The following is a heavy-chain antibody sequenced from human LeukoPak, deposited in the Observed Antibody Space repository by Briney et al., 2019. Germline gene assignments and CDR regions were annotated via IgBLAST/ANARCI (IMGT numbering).Heavy chain of an antibody. CDR1: GYSLSRGYY. CDR2: IYHSGST. D-gene: IGHD2-2*01. J-gene: IGHJ4*02. Sequence: SETLSLTCAVSGYSLSRGYYWGWIRQPPGKGLEWIVRIYHSGSTYYSPSLKSRVTISVDTSKNQFSLKLSSVTAADTAVYYCARVPETHFDYWGQGILVTVSS. CDR3: ARVPETHFDY. V-gene: IGHV4-38-2*01.